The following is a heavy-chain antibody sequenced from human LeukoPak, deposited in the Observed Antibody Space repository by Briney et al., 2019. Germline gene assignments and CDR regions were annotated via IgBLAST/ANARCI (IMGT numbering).Heavy chain of an antibody. CDR2: IRSKAYGGTT. CDR3: TSTYYDFWSGEH. V-gene: IGHV3-49*04. J-gene: IGHJ4*02. CDR1: GFTFGDYA. Sequence: PGGSLRLSCTASGFTFGDYAMSWVRQAPGKGLEWVGFIRSKAYGGTTEYAASVKGGFTISRDDSKSIAYLQMNSLKTEDTAVYYCTSTYYDFWSGEHWGQGTLVTVSS. D-gene: IGHD3-3*01.